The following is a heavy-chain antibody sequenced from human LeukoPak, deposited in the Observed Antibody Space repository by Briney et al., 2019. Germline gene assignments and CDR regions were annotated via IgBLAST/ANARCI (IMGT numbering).Heavy chain of an antibody. CDR2: IYSGGRT. Sequence: GGSLRLSCAASGFTVSTNYMSWVRQAPGKGLEWVSVIYSGGRTYYADPVKGRFPISRDNSKNTLYLQMNSLRAEDTAVYYCAKVRWQQLVDFDYWGQGTLVTVSS. V-gene: IGHV3-53*01. CDR1: GFTVSTNY. D-gene: IGHD6-13*01. CDR3: AKVRWQQLVDFDY. J-gene: IGHJ4*02.